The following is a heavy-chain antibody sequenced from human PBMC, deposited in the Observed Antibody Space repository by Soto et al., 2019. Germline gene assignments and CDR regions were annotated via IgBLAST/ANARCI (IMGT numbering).Heavy chain of an antibody. CDR3: VRGYYMKD. V-gene: IGHV3-13*01. CDR2: INTAGDT. J-gene: IGHJ6*03. Sequence: EVQLVASGGGLVQPGGSLRLSCVVSGFTFSTYAMHWVRQAPGKGLEWVSGINTAGDTYYPASVKGRFTISRENDKNSLFLQMISLRVGDTALYYCVRGYYMKDWGEGTTVTVSS. CDR1: GFTFSTYA.